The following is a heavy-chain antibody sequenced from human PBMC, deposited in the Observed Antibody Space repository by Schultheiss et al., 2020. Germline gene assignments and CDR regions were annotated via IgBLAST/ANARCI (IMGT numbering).Heavy chain of an antibody. Sequence: SETLSLTCTVSAGSISSYYWSWIRQPPGKGLEWIGYIYYSGSTNYNPSLKSRVTISVDTSKNQFSLKLSSVTAADTAVYYCARSAGSWFRGGAFDIWGQGTMVTVSS. CDR2: IYYSGST. CDR1: AGSISSYY. CDR3: ARSAGSWFRGGAFDI. V-gene: IGHV4-59*01. J-gene: IGHJ3*02. D-gene: IGHD6-13*01.